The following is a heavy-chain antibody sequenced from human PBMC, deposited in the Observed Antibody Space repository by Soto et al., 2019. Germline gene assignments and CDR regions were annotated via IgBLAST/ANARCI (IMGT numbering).Heavy chain of an antibody. V-gene: IGHV1-69*01. CDR1: GGTFSSYA. J-gene: IGHJ4*02. CDR3: AGIGAYGAAAGSVAY. CDR2: IIPILGTA. D-gene: IGHD6-13*01. Sequence: QVQLVQSGAEVKKPGSSVKVSCKASGGTFSSYAISWVRQAPGQGLKWMGGIIPILGTANYAQKFRVRVTITADESASTAYREVSSLGSEDTAVYSCAGIGAYGAAAGSVAYWGQGTLVTVSS.